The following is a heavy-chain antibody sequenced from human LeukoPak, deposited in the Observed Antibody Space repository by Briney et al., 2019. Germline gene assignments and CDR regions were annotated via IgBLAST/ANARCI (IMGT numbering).Heavy chain of an antibody. D-gene: IGHD1-20*01. CDR3: VRDYKWVFDY. V-gene: IGHV3-48*01. Sequence: GGSLRLPCTASGFTFGDYAMSWVRQAPGKGLEWVAHIRSDTKTIVYADSVKGRFTISRDNARDSLSLLMNSLRVEDTAVYYCVRDYKWVFDYWGQGALVTVSS. J-gene: IGHJ4*02. CDR1: GFTFGDYA. CDR2: IRSDTKTI.